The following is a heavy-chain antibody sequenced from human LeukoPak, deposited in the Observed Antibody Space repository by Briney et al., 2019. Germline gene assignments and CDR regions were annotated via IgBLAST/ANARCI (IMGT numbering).Heavy chain of an antibody. CDR2: IKSNTVGGTT. D-gene: IGHD4-17*01. CDR3: ATALSTVLT. CDR1: GFDLCNAW. Sequence: GGSLRLSYEASGFDLCNAWMIWIRQAPGKGPEWVGRIKSNTVGGTTDYAAPVKGRFIISRDDSKNTMYLQMNSLSTEDTAVFYCATALSTVLTWGQGTLVTVSS. J-gene: IGHJ4*02. V-gene: IGHV3-15*07.